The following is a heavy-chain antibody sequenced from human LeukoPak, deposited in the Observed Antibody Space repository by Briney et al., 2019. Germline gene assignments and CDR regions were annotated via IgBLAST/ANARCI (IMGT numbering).Heavy chain of an antibody. V-gene: IGHV1-18*04. D-gene: IGHD5-24*01. CDR3: ASPGNRRDGYKRAYYFDY. CDR1: GYTFTSYG. Sequence: GASVKVSCKASGYTFTSYGISWVRQAPGQGLEWMGWISAYNGNTNYAQKFQGRVTITADKSTSTAYMELSSLRSEDTAVYYCASPGNRRDGYKRAYYFDYWGQGTLVTVSS. CDR2: ISAYNGNT. J-gene: IGHJ4*02.